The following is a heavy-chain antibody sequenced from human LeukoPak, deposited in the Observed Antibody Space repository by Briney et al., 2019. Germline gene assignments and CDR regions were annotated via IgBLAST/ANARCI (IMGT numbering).Heavy chain of an antibody. CDR1: GGSFTGYY. CDR3: VRGILEYYYFDL. D-gene: IGHD3-3*01. Sequence: SETLSLTCAVSGGSFTGYYWSWIRQAPGKGLEWIGEIHYRGATNYKPSLRSRVTISRDTSENQFSLKLSSVTAADTAVYYCVRGILEYYYFDLWGRGTLVTVSS. CDR2: IHYRGAT. V-gene: IGHV4-34*01. J-gene: IGHJ2*01.